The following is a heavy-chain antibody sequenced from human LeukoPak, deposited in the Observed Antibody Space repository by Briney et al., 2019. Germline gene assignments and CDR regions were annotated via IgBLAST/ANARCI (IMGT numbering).Heavy chain of an antibody. CDR1: GYTFTAYY. CDR2: MNPNSGNT. D-gene: IGHD5-18*01. CDR3: ATYTAIVAGDAFDI. Sequence: GASVKVSCKASGYTFTAYYIHWVRQATGQGLEWMGWMNPNSGNTGYAQKFQGRVTMTRNTSISTAYMELSSLRSEDTAVYYCATYTAIVAGDAFDIWGQGTMVTVSS. J-gene: IGHJ3*02. V-gene: IGHV1-8*02.